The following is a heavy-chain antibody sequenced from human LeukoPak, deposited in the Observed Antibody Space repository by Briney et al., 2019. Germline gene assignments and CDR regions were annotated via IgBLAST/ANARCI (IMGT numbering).Heavy chain of an antibody. CDR3: TTDRGSGSYYYRTDDY. J-gene: IGHJ4*02. V-gene: IGHV3-15*01. CDR1: GFTFSNAW. CDR2: IKSKTDGGTT. Sequence: GGSLRLXCAASGFTFSNAWMSWVRQAPGKALEWVGRIKSKTDGGTTDYAAPVKGRFTISRDDSKNTLYLQMNSLKTEDTAVYYCTTDRGSGSYYYRTDDYWGQGTLVTVSS. D-gene: IGHD3-10*01.